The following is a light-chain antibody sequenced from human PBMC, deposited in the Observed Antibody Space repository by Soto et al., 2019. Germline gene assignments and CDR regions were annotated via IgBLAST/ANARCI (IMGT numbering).Light chain of an antibody. V-gene: IGKV3-15*01. CDR2: GAS. CDR1: QSCSSN. Sequence: EIVMTQSPATLSVSPGERATLSCRASQSCSSNLAWYHQKRGQAPMLLIYGASTRATGIPARFSGSGSGTEFTLTISSLQSEDFAVYYCQQYNNWPPYTFGQGTKLEIK. CDR3: QQYNNWPPYT. J-gene: IGKJ2*01.